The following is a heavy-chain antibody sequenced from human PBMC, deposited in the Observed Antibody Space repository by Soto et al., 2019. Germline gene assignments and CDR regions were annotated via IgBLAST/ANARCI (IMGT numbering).Heavy chain of an antibody. J-gene: IGHJ4*02. V-gene: IGHV1-46*01. CDR3: ARDPQGYCSGGRCYHFDY. D-gene: IGHD2-15*01. Sequence: QVQLVQSGAEVKKPGASVRVSFKASGYTLTSYSMHWVRQAPGQGLEWMGIINPSGDNIRYAQNFQGRVTMTRDTSTSTVYLELSSLRSEDTAIYYCARDPQGYCSGGRCYHFDYWGQGTLGTVSS. CDR2: INPSGDNI. CDR1: GYTLTSYS.